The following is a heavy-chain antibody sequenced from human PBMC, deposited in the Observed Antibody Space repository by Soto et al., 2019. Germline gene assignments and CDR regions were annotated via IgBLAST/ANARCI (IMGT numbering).Heavy chain of an antibody. V-gene: IGHV1-69*13. Sequence: SVKVSCKASGGTFSSYTISWVRQAPGQGLEWMGGIIPIFGTANYAQKFQGRVTITADESTSTAYMELSSLRSEDTAVYYCAISYYYDSSGYYGWYYFDYWGQGALVTVSS. CDR2: IIPIFGTA. J-gene: IGHJ4*02. D-gene: IGHD3-22*01. CDR1: GGTFSSYT. CDR3: AISYYYDSSGYYGWYYFDY.